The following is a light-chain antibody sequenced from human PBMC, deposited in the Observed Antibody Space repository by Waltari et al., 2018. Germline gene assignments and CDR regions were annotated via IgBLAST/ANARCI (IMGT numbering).Light chain of an antibody. CDR2: ENN. CDR3: GTWDSSLSAAV. CDR1: SSNIGNNY. Sequence: QSVLTQPPSVSAAPGQKVTISCSGSSSNIGNNYVSWYQQLPGTAPKLLISENNERPSGIPDRFSGSKSGTSATLGITGLQTGDEADYYCGTWDSSLSAAVFGGGTQLTVL. V-gene: IGLV1-51*02. J-gene: IGLJ7*01.